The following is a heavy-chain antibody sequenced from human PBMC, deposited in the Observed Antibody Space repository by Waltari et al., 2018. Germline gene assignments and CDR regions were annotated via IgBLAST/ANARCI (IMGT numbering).Heavy chain of an antibody. V-gene: IGHV4-59*01. J-gene: IGHJ3*02. D-gene: IGHD6-19*01. CDR3: AVGSGWYGKDAFDI. CDR1: GGSISSYY. CDR2: IYYSGST. Sequence: QVQLQESGPGLVKPSETLSLTCTVSGGSISSYYWSWIRQPPGKGLEWIGYIYYSGSTNYNPSRKSRVTISVDTSKNQFSLKLSSVTAADTAVYYCAVGSGWYGKDAFDIWGQGTMVTVSS.